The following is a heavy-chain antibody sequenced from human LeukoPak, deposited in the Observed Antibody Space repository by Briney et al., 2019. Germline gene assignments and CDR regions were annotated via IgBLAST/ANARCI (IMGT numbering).Heavy chain of an antibody. J-gene: IGHJ6*02. CDR1: GSSFTNYW. Sequence: GESLQISCEGSGSSFTNYWIGGGRQLPGKGLEWMGIIHPGDSDTRYSPSFQGQVTISADKSISTAYVQWSSLKASDTAMYYCARHRVKDLGGGMDVWGQGTTVTVSS. D-gene: IGHD2-15*01. V-gene: IGHV5-51*01. CDR2: IHPGDSDT. CDR3: ARHRVKDLGGGMDV.